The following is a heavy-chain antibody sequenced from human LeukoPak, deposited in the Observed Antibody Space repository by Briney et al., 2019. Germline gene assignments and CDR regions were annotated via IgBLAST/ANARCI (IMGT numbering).Heavy chain of an antibody. CDR1: GYALSESS. J-gene: IGHJ2*01. CDR2: FDIEDVET. Sequence: GASVKVSCKVSGYALSESSIHWVRQTPGEGFDWLGGFDIEDVETAYAQKFRGRLTMTEDTSTDTAYMELINLRSDDTAVYFCVSDRSDGGFPESNGYPTFDLWGRGTLVTVSS. CDR3: VSDRSDGGFPESNGYPTFDL. D-gene: IGHD5-24*01. V-gene: IGHV1-24*01.